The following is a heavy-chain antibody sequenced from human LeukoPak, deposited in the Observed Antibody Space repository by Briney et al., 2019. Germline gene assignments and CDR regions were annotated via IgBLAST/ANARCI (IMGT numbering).Heavy chain of an antibody. V-gene: IGHV1-18*01. J-gene: IGHJ6*02. Sequence: VASVKVSCKASGGTFSSYAISWVRQAPGQGLEWMGWISAYNGNTNYAQKLQGRVTMTTDTSTSTAYMELRSLRSDDTAVYYCARDIVLMVYAQGPYCYYGMDVWGQGTTVTVSS. CDR2: ISAYNGNT. D-gene: IGHD2-8*01. CDR3: ARDIVLMVYAQGPYCYYGMDV. CDR1: GGTFSSYA.